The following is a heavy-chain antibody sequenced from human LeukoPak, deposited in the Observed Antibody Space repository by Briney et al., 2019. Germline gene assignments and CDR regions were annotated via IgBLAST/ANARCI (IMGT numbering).Heavy chain of an antibody. CDR1: GFTFNTYW. Sequence: PGGSLRLSCAGSGFTFNTYWMSWVRQAPGKGLEWVANIKQDGSEKYYVDSVKGRFTIYRDNTKNSLYLQMNSLRAEDTALYYCARDRGYCSGGTCYPVYFDYWGQGTLVTVSS. CDR3: ARDRGYCSGGTCYPVYFDY. V-gene: IGHV3-7*01. D-gene: IGHD2-15*01. CDR2: IKQDGSEK. J-gene: IGHJ4*02.